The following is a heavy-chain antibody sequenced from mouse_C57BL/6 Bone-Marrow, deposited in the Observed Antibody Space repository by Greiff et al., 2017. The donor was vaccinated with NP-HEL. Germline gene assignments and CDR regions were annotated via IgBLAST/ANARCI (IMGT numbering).Heavy chain of an antibody. CDR2: INYDGSST. Sequence: EVHLVESEGGLVQPGSSMILSCTASGFTFSDYSMAWVRQVPEKGLEWVANINYDGSSTYYLDSLKSRFIISRDNAKNILYLQMSGLKAEDTATYYCAREGGLRRRTYAMDYWGQGPSVTVSS. D-gene: IGHD2-4*01. CDR3: AREGGLRRRTYAMDY. V-gene: IGHV5-16*01. CDR1: GFTFSDYS. J-gene: IGHJ4*01.